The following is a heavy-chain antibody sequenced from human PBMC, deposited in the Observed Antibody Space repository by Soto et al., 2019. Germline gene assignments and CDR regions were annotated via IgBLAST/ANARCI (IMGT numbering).Heavy chain of an antibody. CDR1: GFTFSSYG. Sequence: QVQLVESGGGVVQPGRSLRLSCAASGFTFSSYGMHWVRQAPGKGLEWVAVIWYDGSNKYYADSVKGRFTISRDNSKNTLYLQMNSLRAEDTAVYYCARESWGLGSAFDILGQGTMVTVSS. CDR3: ARESWGLGSAFDI. CDR2: IWYDGSNK. D-gene: IGHD2-21*01. J-gene: IGHJ3*02. V-gene: IGHV3-33*01.